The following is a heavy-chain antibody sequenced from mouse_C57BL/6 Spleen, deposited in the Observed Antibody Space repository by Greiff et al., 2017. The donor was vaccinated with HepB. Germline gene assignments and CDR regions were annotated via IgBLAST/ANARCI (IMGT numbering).Heavy chain of an antibody. Sequence: DVMLVESGGGLVKPGGSLKLSCAASGFTFSDYGMHWVRQAPEKGLEWVAYISSGSSTIYDADTVKGRFTISRDNAKNTLFLQMTSLRSEDTAMYYCARPSTGAWFAYWGQGTLVTVSA. CDR3: ARPSTGAWFAY. D-gene: IGHD2-1*01. J-gene: IGHJ3*01. CDR1: GFTFSDYG. CDR2: ISSGSSTI. V-gene: IGHV5-17*01.